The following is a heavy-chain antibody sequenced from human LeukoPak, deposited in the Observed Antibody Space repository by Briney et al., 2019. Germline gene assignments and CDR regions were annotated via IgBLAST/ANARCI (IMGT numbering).Heavy chain of an antibody. CDR1: GGTFSSYA. D-gene: IGHD3-10*01. CDR3: ARDRRTMVRGVTIYYGMDV. J-gene: IGHJ6*02. V-gene: IGHV1-69*04. Sequence: ASVKVSCKASGGTFSSYAISWVRQAPGQGLEWMGRIIPILGIANYAQKFQGRVTITADKSTSTAYMELSSLRPEDTAVYYCARDRRTMVRGVTIYYGMDVWGQGTTVTVSS. CDR2: IIPILGIA.